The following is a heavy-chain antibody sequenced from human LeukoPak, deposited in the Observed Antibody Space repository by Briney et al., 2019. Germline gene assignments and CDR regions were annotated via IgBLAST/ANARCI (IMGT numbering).Heavy chain of an antibody. J-gene: IGHJ4*02. V-gene: IGHV3-66*01. D-gene: IGHD4-17*01. CDR3: AGGDYPLSY. CDR2: IYNDGKT. Sequence: GGSLRLPCAASGFSVNGNYWHWVRQAPGKAPQWISIIYNDGKTRYADSVRGRFTFSRDNPKNTLYLQMDSLRAEDTAAYYCAGGDYPLSYWGQGSLVTVSS. CDR1: GFSVNGNY.